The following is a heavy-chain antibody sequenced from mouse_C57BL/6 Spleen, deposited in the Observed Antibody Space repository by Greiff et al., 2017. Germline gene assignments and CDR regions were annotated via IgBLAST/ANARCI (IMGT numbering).Heavy chain of an antibody. Sequence: QVQLQQSGAELAKPGASVKLSCKASGYTFTSYWMHWVKQRPGQGLEWIGYINPSSGYTKYNQKFKDKATLTADKSSRTAYMQLSSLTYEDSAVYYCARGYYGSSYPYAMDYWGQGTSVTVSS. J-gene: IGHJ4*01. CDR1: GYTFTSYW. D-gene: IGHD1-1*01. CDR3: ARGYYGSSYPYAMDY. CDR2: INPSSGYT. V-gene: IGHV1-7*01.